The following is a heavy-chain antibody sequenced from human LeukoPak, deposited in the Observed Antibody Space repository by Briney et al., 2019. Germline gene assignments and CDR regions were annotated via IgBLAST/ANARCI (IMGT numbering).Heavy chain of an antibody. CDR1: GFTFSSYA. CDR2: ISGSGGST. D-gene: IGHD3-9*01. Sequence: GGSLRLSCAASGFTFSSYAMSWVRQAPGKGLEWVSSISGSGGSTYYADSVKGRFTISRDNSKNTLYLQMNSLRAEDTAVYYCARGRREMGYFDWLSEIPFDYWGQGTLVTVSS. J-gene: IGHJ4*02. V-gene: IGHV3-23*01. CDR3: ARGRREMGYFDWLSEIPFDY.